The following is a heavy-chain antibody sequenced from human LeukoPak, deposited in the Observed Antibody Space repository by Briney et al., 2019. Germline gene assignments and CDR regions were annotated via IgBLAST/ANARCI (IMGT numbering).Heavy chain of an antibody. D-gene: IGHD3-22*01. J-gene: IGHJ4*02. V-gene: IGHV4-39*01. CDR1: GGSISNSYYY. CDR3: ARHEYFYDSSGYYPLGVNY. Sequence: SETLSLTCTVSGGSISNSYYYWGWIRQPPGKGREWNGSIFYSGSTYYNPSLKSRVTISEATSKNPFSLKLSSVTAADTAVYYCARHEYFYDSSGYYPLGVNYWGQGTLVTVSS. CDR2: IFYSGST.